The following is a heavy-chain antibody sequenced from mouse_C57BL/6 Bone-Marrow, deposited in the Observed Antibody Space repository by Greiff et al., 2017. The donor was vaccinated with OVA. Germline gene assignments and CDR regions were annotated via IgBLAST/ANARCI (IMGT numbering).Heavy chain of an antibody. V-gene: IGHV14-4*01. CDR1: GFNIKDDY. CDR2: IDPENGDT. J-gene: IGHJ2*01. CDR3: ARSYYGSSPYYFDY. D-gene: IGHD1-1*01. Sequence: VQLKQSGAELVRPGASVKLSCTASGFNIKDDYMHWVKQRPEQGLEWIGWIDPENGDTKYAPKFQGKATITADTSSNTAYLQLSSLTSEDTAIYYCARSYYGSSPYYFDYWGQGTTLTVSS.